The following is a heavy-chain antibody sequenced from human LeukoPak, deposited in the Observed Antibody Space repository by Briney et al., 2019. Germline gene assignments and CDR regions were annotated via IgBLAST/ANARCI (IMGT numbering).Heavy chain of an antibody. V-gene: IGHV3-48*01. D-gene: IGHD3-22*01. CDR2: ISSSNNTI. Sequence: GGSLRLSCAASGFTFSRYSMNWVRQAPGKGLEWVSYISSSNNTIDYADSVKGRFSISRDNAKNSLYLQMNSLRPEDTAVYYCARLLYYYDSSIYQRYFDYWGQGTLVTVSS. CDR3: ARLLYYYDSSIYQRYFDY. CDR1: GFTFSRYS. J-gene: IGHJ4*02.